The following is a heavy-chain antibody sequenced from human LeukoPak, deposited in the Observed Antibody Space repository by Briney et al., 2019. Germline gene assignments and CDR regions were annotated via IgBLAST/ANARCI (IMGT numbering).Heavy chain of an antibody. Sequence: ASVKDSCKASGYTFTGYFIHWVRQAPGQGLEWMGWISAHNGNTYYAQKFQGRVTMTTDKSTSTAYMELRSLISDDTAVYYCARDPSGTFYTANAFDPWGQGTLVTVSS. J-gene: IGHJ3*01. V-gene: IGHV1-18*04. CDR3: ARDPSGTFYTANAFDP. D-gene: IGHD2-15*01. CDR2: ISAHNGNT. CDR1: GYTFTGYF.